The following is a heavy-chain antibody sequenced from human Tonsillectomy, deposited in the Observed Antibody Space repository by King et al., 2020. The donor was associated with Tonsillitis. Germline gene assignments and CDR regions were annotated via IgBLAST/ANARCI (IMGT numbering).Heavy chain of an antibody. J-gene: IGHJ3*02. Sequence: VQLVESGGGLVQPGRSLRLSCAASGFTFDDYAMHWVRQAPGKGLEWVSGIGWNSGSIGYADSVKGRFTISRDNAKNSLYLQMNSLGVEDTALYYCAKDRGSGSYGEGADAFDIGGQGTMVTVSS. CDR2: IGWNSGSI. CDR3: AKDRGSGSYGEGADAFDI. V-gene: IGHV3-9*01. CDR1: GFTFDDYA. D-gene: IGHD1-26*01.